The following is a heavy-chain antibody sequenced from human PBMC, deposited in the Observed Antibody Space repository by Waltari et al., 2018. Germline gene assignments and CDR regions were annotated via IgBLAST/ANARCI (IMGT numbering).Heavy chain of an antibody. CDR1: GGSISSYY. V-gene: IGHV4-4*07. CDR3: ARDRGYSGAAADMREDGMDV. Sequence: QVQLQESGPGLVKPSETLSLTCTVSGGSISSYYWSWIRQPAGKGLEWIGRIYTSGSTNYNPSLKSRVTMSVDTSKNQFSLKLSSVTAADTAVYYCARDRGYSGAAADMREDGMDVWGQGTTVTVSS. J-gene: IGHJ6*02. CDR2: IYTSGST. D-gene: IGHD6-13*01.